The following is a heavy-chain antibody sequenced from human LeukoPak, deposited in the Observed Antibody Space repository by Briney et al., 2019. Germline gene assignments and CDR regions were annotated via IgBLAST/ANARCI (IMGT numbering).Heavy chain of an antibody. D-gene: IGHD6-13*01. CDR3: ARSLYAGIYYYYYMDV. CDR2: IYYSGST. V-gene: IGHV4-39*01. J-gene: IGHJ6*03. CDR1: GGSISSSYSY. Sequence: PSETLSLTCTVSGGSISSSYSYWGWIRQPPGKGLEWIGNIYYSGSTYYNPSLKSRVTISVDTSKNQFSLMLSSVTAADTAVFYCARSLYAGIYYYYYMDVWGKGAMVTISS.